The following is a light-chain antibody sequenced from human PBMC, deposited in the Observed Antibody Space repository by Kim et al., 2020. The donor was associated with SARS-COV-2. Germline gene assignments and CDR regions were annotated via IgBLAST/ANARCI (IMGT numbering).Light chain of an antibody. CDR1: SSDVGGYNY. J-gene: IGLJ3*02. Sequence: GHSIPSTCPGTSSDVGGYNYVSWYQQHPGKATKLMIYDVSNRPSGVSNRFSGSKSGNTASLTISGLQAEDEADYYCSSYTSSSTWVFGGGTQLTVL. CDR2: DVS. V-gene: IGLV2-14*03. CDR3: SSYTSSSTWV.